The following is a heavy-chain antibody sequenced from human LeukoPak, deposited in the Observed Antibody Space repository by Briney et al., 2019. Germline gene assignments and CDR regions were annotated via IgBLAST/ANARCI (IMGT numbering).Heavy chain of an antibody. D-gene: IGHD2-8*01. Sequence: GGSLRLSCAASGFTFSSHEMNWVRQAPGKGLEWVSYISSSGSTIYYADSVKGRFTISRDNAKNSLYLQMNSLRAEDTAVYYCARDCTNGVCVKQFDYWGQGTLVTVSS. CDR3: ARDCTNGVCVKQFDY. J-gene: IGHJ4*02. CDR2: ISSSGSTI. V-gene: IGHV3-48*03. CDR1: GFTFSSHE.